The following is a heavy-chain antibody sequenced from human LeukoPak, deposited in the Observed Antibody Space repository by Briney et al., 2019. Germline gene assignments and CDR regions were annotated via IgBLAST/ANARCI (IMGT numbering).Heavy chain of an antibody. V-gene: IGHV1-2*02. Sequence: GASEKVSCKASGYTFTGYYVHWVRQAPGQGLEWMGWINPSSGGTNYAQKFQGRVTMTGDTSISTAYMELSRLTSDDTAVYFCAGRPDTSMVAIFDYWGQGTLVTISS. D-gene: IGHD5-18*01. CDR2: INPSSGGT. CDR1: GYTFTGYY. CDR3: AGRPDTSMVAIFDY. J-gene: IGHJ4*02.